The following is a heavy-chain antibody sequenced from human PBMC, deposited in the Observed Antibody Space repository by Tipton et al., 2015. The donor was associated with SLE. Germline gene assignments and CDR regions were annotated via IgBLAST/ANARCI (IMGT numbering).Heavy chain of an antibody. D-gene: IGHD3-10*01. J-gene: IGHJ4*02. CDR2: ISSSSSYI. V-gene: IGHV3-21*01. CDR3: ARDDRGINGEY. Sequence: SLRLSCAASGFTFSSYSMNWVRQAPGKGLEWVSSISSSSSYIYYADSVKGRFTISRDNSKNTLYLQMNSLRSEDTAVYYCARDDRGINGEYWGQGTLVTVSS. CDR1: GFTFSSYS.